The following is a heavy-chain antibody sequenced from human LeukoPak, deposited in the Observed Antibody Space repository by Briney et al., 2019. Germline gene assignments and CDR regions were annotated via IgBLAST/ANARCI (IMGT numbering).Heavy chain of an antibody. CDR3: TTDLGITMIRGVIVY. J-gene: IGHJ4*02. Sequence: GSLRLSCADSGLSFTNAWMSWVRQAPGKGLEWVGRIKSKGDGETTDYAAPVKGRFTMSRDDSKGMLYLHMNSLKTEDTAVYYCTTDLGITMIRGVIVYWGRGTLVTVSS. D-gene: IGHD3-10*01. V-gene: IGHV3-15*01. CDR2: IKSKGDGETT. CDR1: GLSFTNAW.